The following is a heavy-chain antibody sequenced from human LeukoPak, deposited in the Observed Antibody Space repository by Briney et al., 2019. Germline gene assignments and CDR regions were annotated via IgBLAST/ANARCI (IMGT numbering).Heavy chain of an antibody. CDR1: GGSISISSYY. J-gene: IGHJ4*02. Sequence: SETLSLTCTVSGGSISISSYYWGWIRQPPGKGLEWIGSIFYSGSTYYNPSLKSRVTISVDTSKNQFSLKLSSVTAADTAVYYCARTHTAMGSFDYWGQGTLVTVSS. D-gene: IGHD5-18*01. V-gene: IGHV4-39*07. CDR3: ARTHTAMGSFDY. CDR2: IFYSGST.